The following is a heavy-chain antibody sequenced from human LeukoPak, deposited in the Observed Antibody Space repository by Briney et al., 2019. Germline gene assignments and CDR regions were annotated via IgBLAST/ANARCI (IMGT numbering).Heavy chain of an antibody. V-gene: IGHV3-23*01. CDR3: AKDLRGDYFYYMDV. CDR1: GFTFTSYA. J-gene: IGHJ6*03. CDR2: ISGGGSTT. Sequence: PGGSLRLSCAASGFTFTSYAMNWVRQAPGKGLKWVSTISGGGSTTDYADSVKGRFTISRDNSKNTLYLQMNSLRAEDTAEYYCAKDLRGDYFYYMDVWGKGTTVTVSS.